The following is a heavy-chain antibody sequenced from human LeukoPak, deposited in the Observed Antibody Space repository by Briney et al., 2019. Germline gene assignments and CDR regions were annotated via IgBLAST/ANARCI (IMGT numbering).Heavy chain of an antibody. CDR1: GFMFTNYA. CDR3: ARGAPPDY. Sequence: GGSLRLSCAASGFMFTNYAMYWVRQAPGKGLGWAAFMSHDGSNEYYADSVKGRFTIFRDNSKNMVYLQMSSLRLEDTAVYYCARGAPPDYWGQGTLVTVSS. CDR2: MSHDGSNE. J-gene: IGHJ4*02. V-gene: IGHV3-30*04.